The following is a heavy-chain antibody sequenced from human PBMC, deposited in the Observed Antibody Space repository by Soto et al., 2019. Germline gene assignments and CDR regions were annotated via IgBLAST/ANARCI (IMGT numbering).Heavy chain of an antibody. CDR2: ISAYNGNT. D-gene: IGHD5-18*01. CDR1: GYTFTSYG. V-gene: IGHV1-18*04. J-gene: IGHJ5*02. Sequence: QVQLVQSGAEVKKPGASVKVSCKASGYTFTSYGISWVRQAPGHWLEWMGWISAYNGNTNYAQKLQGRVIMTTDTSTSTAYLELRSRRSDDTALYYCARESRRYSYGYDWFDPWGQGTLVTVSS. CDR3: ARESRRYSYGYDWFDP.